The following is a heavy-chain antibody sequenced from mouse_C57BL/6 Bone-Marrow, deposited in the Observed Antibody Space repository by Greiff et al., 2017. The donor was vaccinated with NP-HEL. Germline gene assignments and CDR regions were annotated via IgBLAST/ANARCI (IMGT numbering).Heavy chain of an antibody. CDR2: IYPGDGDT. CDR3: ARFGSSYKDFDY. V-gene: IGHV1-82*01. CDR1: GYAFSSSW. J-gene: IGHJ2*01. Sequence: VQLQQSGPELVKPGASVKISCKASGYAFSSSWMNWVKQRPGKGLEWIGRIYPGDGDTNYNGKFKGKATLTADKSSSTAYMQLSSLTSEDSAVYFCARFGSSYKDFDYWGQGTTLTVSS. D-gene: IGHD1-1*01.